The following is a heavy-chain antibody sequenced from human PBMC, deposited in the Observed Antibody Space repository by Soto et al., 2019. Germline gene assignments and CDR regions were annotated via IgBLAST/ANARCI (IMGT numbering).Heavy chain of an antibody. V-gene: IGHV1-3*01. CDR1: GYTFTSYA. J-gene: IGHJ4*02. Sequence: ASVKVSCKASGYTFTSYAMHWVRQAPGQRLEWMGWINAGNGNTKYSRKFQGRVTITRDASASTAYMELSSLRSEDTAVYYCARADWLPPDYWGQGTLVTVSS. CDR2: INAGNGNT. CDR3: ARADWLPPDY. D-gene: IGHD3-3*01.